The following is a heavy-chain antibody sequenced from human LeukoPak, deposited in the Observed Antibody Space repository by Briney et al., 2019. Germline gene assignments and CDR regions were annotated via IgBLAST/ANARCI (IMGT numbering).Heavy chain of an antibody. CDR2: FDPEDGET. V-gene: IGHV1-24*01. D-gene: IGHD3-10*01. CDR1: GYTFTGYY. J-gene: IGHJ1*01. CDR3: ATGEGSGSYYLEYFQH. Sequence: ASVKVSCKASGYTFTGYYMHWVRQAPGKGLEWMGGFDPEDGETIYAQKFQGRVTMTEDTSTDTAYMELSSLRSEDTAVYYCATGEGSGSYYLEYFQHWGQGTLVTVSS.